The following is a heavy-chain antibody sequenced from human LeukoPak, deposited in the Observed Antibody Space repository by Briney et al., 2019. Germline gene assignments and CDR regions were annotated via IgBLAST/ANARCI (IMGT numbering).Heavy chain of an antibody. CDR2: ISSSGSTI. CDR1: GFTFSSYE. CDR3: ARVSAAAGTFDY. D-gene: IGHD6-13*01. Sequence: GGSLRLSCAASGFTFSSYEMNWVRQAPGKGLEWVSYISSSGSTIYYADSVKGRFTISRGNAKNSLYLQMNSLRAEDTAVYYCARVSAAAGTFDYWGQGTLVTVSS. V-gene: IGHV3-48*03. J-gene: IGHJ4*02.